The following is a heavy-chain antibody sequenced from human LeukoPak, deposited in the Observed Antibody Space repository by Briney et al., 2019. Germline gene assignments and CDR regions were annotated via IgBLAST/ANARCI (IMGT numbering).Heavy chain of an antibody. V-gene: IGHV4-39*07. D-gene: IGHD3-22*01. Sequence: PSETLSLTCTVSGGSISSSSYYWGWIRQPPGKGLEWIGSIYYSGSTYYNPSLKSRVTISLDTSKNQFSLKLNSVTAADTAVYYCARSARGYYYDSSGFYYFDYWGQGTLVTVSS. CDR2: IYYSGST. CDR3: ARSARGYYYDSSGFYYFDY. CDR1: GGSISSSSYY. J-gene: IGHJ4*02.